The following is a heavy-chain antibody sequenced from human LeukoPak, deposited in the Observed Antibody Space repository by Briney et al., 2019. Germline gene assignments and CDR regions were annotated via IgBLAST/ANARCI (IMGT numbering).Heavy chain of an antibody. J-gene: IGHJ4*02. D-gene: IGHD6-19*01. CDR1: GYTFTYHY. V-gene: IGHV1-46*01. CDR3: ARFPYKTVSGWYSDY. CDR2: INPSNGDT. Sequence: ASVKVSCKASGYTFTYHYIHLVRQAPGQGLEWMGIINPSNGDTNYAQRFQGRVTMTRDTSTSTVYMELSSLDSEDTAVYYCARFPYKTVSGWYSDYWGQGTLVTVSS.